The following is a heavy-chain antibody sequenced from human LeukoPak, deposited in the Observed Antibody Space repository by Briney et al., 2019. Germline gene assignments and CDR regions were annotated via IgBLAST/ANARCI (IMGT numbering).Heavy chain of an antibody. J-gene: IGHJ4*02. V-gene: IGHV3-23*01. Sequence: QAGGSLRLSCAASGFTFSSYAMSWVRQAPGKGLEWVSAISGSGGSTYYADPVKGRFTISRDNSKNTLYLQMNSLRAEDTAVYYCAKDGRAHREYYYDSSGYSDYWGQGTLVTVSS. D-gene: IGHD3-22*01. CDR1: GFTFSSYA. CDR2: ISGSGGST. CDR3: AKDGRAHREYYYDSSGYSDY.